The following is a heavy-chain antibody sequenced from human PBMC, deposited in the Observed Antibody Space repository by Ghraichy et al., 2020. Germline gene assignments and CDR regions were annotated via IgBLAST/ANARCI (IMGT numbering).Heavy chain of an antibody. D-gene: IGHD6-13*01. CDR3: ARGHASSWDIPGFDY. V-gene: IGHV1-46*01. CDR2: INPSGGGT. Sequence: VKVSCKASGYTFTTYYIHWVQQAPGQGLEWMGIINPSGGGTSYAQKFQGRVTMTRVTSTSTVYMELTSLRSEDTAVYYCARGHASSWDIPGFDYWGQGTLVTVSS. CDR1: GYTFTTYY. J-gene: IGHJ4*02.